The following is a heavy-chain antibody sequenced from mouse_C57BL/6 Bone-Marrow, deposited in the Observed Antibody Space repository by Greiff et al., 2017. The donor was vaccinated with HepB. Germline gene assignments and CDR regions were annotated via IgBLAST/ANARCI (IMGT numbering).Heavy chain of an antibody. J-gene: IGHJ4*01. CDR3: ARDNWVLYAMDY. Sequence: EVKLVESEGGLVQPGSSMKLSCTASGFTFSDYYMAWVRQVPEKGLEWVANINYDGSSTYYLDSLKSRFIISRDNAKNILYLQMSSLKSEDTATYYCARDNWVLYAMDYWGQGTSVTVSS. CDR2: INYDGSST. D-gene: IGHD4-1*02. V-gene: IGHV5-16*01. CDR1: GFTFSDYY.